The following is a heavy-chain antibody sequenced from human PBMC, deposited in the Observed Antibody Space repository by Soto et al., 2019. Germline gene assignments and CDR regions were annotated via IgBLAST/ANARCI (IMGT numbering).Heavy chain of an antibody. CDR1: GFTFSDYY. V-gene: IGHV3-11*01. D-gene: IGHD2-21*02. Sequence: GGSLRLSCAASGFTFSDYYMSWIRQAPGKGLEWASYISSSGSTIYYADSVKGRFTISRDNAKNSLYLQMNSLRAEDTAVYYCARGDVVVTATNYSYGMDVWGQGTTVTVSS. CDR2: ISSSGSTI. J-gene: IGHJ6*02. CDR3: ARGDVVVTATNYSYGMDV.